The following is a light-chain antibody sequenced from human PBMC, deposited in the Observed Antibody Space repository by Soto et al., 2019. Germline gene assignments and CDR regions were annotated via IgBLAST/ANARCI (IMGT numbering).Light chain of an antibody. CDR2: DAS. V-gene: IGKV1-33*01. CDR1: QDITNY. Sequence: DIQMTQSPSSLTASVGDIVTITCQASQDITNYLNWYQQKPGKAPKLLIYDASNLEPGVPSRFSGRGSGADFTFSISSLQPEDIATYYCQQYDDIPPTFGQGTRLEIK. CDR3: QQYDDIPPT. J-gene: IGKJ5*01.